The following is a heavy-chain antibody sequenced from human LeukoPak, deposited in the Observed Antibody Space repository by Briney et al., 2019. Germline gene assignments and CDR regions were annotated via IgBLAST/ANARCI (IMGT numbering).Heavy chain of an antibody. D-gene: IGHD6-13*01. CDR2: INPNSGGT. CDR3: VRDLYMAAPSPDY. J-gene: IGHJ4*02. V-gene: IGHV1-2*02. Sequence: ASVKVSCKASGYTFTGYYMHWVRQAPGQGLGWMGWINPNSGGTNYAQKFQGRVTMTRDTSISTAYMELSRLRSDDTAVYYCVRDLYMAAPSPDYWGQGTLVTVSS. CDR1: GYTFTGYY.